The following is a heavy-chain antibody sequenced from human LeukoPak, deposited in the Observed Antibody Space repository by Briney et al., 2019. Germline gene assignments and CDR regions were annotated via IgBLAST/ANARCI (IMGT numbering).Heavy chain of an antibody. CDR3: ARDGPLYFDY. V-gene: IGHV1-18*01. Sequence: AASVKVSCKTSGYTFTTYGISWVRQAPGQGLEWMGWISVYNGKTNYAQKLQGRVSMTTDTSTSTAYMDLRSLRSDDTAVYYCARDGPLYFDYWGQGTLVTVSS. J-gene: IGHJ4*02. CDR1: GYTFTTYG. CDR2: ISVYNGKT.